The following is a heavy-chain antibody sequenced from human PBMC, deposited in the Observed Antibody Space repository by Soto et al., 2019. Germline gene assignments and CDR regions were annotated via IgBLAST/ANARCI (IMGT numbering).Heavy chain of an antibody. CDR1: GYSISXSYY. J-gene: IGHJ5*02. D-gene: IGHD1-20*01. CDR2: IYHSGST. CDR3: ARGSYNWNPRVNWFDP. Sequence: KPSETLSLTCAVSGYSISXSYYWGWIRQPPGKGLEWIGSIYHSGSTYYNPSLKSRVTISVDTSKNQFSLNLSSVTAADTAVYYCARGSYNWNPRVNWFDPWGQGTLVTVSS. V-gene: IGHV4-38-2*01.